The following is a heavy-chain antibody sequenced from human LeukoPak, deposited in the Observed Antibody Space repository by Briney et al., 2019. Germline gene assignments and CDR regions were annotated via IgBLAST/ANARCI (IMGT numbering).Heavy chain of an antibody. D-gene: IGHD5-24*01. J-gene: IGHJ3*02. CDR1: VYTFTSYA. CDR2: INPSGGNT. Sequence: ASVTDSCMDPVYTFTSYAINWVRQATGQGLEWMGIINPSGGNTNYAQKFQGRVTMTRDTSTSTVYMELSSMKSEVTAVYYCARVRDGYNDAYDIWGQGTMVTVSS. V-gene: IGHV1-46*01. CDR3: ARVRDGYNDAYDI.